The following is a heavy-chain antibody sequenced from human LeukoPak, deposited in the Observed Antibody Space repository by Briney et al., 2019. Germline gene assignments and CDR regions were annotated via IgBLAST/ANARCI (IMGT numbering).Heavy chain of an antibody. CDR2: IYYSGST. D-gene: IGHD6-13*01. CDR1: GGSISSSSYY. J-gene: IGHJ5*02. V-gene: IGHV4-39*01. Sequence: SETLSLTCTVSGGSISSSSYYWGWIRHPPGKGLEWIGSIYYSGSTYYNPSLKSRVTISVDTSKNQFSLKLSSVTAADTAVYYCARLHRFIAAARLNWFDPWGQGTLVTVSS. CDR3: ARLHRFIAAARLNWFDP.